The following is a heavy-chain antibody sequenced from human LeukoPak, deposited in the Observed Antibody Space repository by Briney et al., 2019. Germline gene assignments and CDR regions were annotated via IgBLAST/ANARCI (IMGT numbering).Heavy chain of an antibody. CDR1: GFTFSTYP. J-gene: IGHJ6*02. V-gene: IGHV3-23*01. D-gene: IGHD4-17*01. Sequence: GGSLRLSCAASGFTFSTYPMIWVRQAPGKGLDSFSSISGSGDDTYYADSVKGRFTISRDNSKNMLFLQMNSLRAEDTAVYYCAKVLSVTRYYWYGMDVWGQGTTVTVSS. CDR2: ISGSGDDT. CDR3: AKVLSVTRYYWYGMDV.